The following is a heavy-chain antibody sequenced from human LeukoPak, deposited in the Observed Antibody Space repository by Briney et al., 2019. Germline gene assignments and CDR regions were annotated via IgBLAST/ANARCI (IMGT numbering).Heavy chain of an antibody. Sequence: ASVKVSCKASGYTFTSYDINWVRQATGQGLEWMGWMNPNSGNTGYAQKFQGRVTMTRNTSISTAYMELSRLRSDDTAVYYCAKGIATGTPAAFDIWGQGTMVTVSS. D-gene: IGHD1-1*01. CDR1: GYTFTSYD. CDR3: AKGIATGTPAAFDI. CDR2: MNPNSGNT. V-gene: IGHV1-8*01. J-gene: IGHJ3*02.